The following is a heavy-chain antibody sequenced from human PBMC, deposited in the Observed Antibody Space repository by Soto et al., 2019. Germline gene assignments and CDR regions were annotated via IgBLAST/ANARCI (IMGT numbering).Heavy chain of an antibody. D-gene: IGHD1-1*01. CDR2: ISYGAST. Sequence: SETLSLTCTVAGSSVSSSSFYWGWVRQPPGKGLEWIGSISYGASTYYIPSLKSRVTMSVDTSTNQLSLNLNSVTAADTALYFCARHRRETGTYAQPLDSWGQGTLVTVSS. V-gene: IGHV4-39*01. CDR1: GSSVSSSSFY. CDR3: ARHRRETGTYAQPLDS. J-gene: IGHJ4*02.